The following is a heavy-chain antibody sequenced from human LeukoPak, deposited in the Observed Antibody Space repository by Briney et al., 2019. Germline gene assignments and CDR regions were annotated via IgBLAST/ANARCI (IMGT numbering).Heavy chain of an antibody. Sequence: SETLSLTPTLSGGSIRMYYRSSMRQPPRRGLESVGFTYCRATSNYDSSLKSRVTISVDLCKNQFSLKLSSVSVADTDMYYCARDPGGAFDIWGQGTMVTVSS. V-gene: IGHV4-59*01. J-gene: IGHJ3*02. D-gene: IGHD3-10*01. CDR2: TYCRATS. CDR3: ARDPGGAFDI. CDR1: GGSIRMYY.